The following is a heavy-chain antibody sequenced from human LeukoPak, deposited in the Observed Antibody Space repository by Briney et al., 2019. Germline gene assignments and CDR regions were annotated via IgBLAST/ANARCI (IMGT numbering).Heavy chain of an antibody. Sequence: SSETLSLTCTVSGGSISSGGYYWSWIRQHPGKGLEWIGYIYYSGGTYYNPSLKSRVTISVDTSKNQFSLKLSSVTAADTAVYYCARKTDWNLYYYYGMDVWGQGTTVTVSS. V-gene: IGHV4-31*03. D-gene: IGHD1-7*01. CDR2: IYYSGGT. CDR1: GGSISSGGYY. CDR3: ARKTDWNLYYYYGMDV. J-gene: IGHJ6*02.